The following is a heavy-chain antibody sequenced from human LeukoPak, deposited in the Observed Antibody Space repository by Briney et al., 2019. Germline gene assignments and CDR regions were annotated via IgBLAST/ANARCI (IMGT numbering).Heavy chain of an antibody. D-gene: IGHD6-13*01. CDR3: ARSSYRQQLDD. CDR1: GFTFSSYG. V-gene: IGHV3-30*02. Sequence: GGSLRLSCAASGFTFSSYGMQWVRQAPGKGLEWVAFIRYDGSIKYYADSVKGRFTISRDNPKNTLYLHMNSLRAGDTSVYYCARSSYRQQLDDWGQGTLVTVSS. CDR2: IRYDGSIK. J-gene: IGHJ4*02.